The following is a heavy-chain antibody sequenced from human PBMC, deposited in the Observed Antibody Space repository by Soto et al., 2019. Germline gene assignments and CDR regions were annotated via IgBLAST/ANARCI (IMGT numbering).Heavy chain of an antibody. Sequence: SSETLSLTCTVSGGSISSYYWSWIRQPPGKGLEWIGYIYYSGSTNYNPSLKSRVTISVDTSKNQFSLKLSSVTAADTAVYYCARIAQEATNDFDYWGQGTLVTVSS. CDR2: IYYSGST. CDR1: GGSISSYY. CDR3: ARIAQEATNDFDY. D-gene: IGHD2-8*01. V-gene: IGHV4-59*01. J-gene: IGHJ4*02.